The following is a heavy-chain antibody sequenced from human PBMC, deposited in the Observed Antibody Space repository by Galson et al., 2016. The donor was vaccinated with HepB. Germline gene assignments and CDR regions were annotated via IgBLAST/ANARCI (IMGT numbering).Heavy chain of an antibody. CDR2: INHSGNT. J-gene: IGHJ5*01. CDR1: GGTFNGYY. D-gene: IGHD3-3*01. Sequence: SETLSLTCAVFGGTFNGYYWTWIRQSPGKGLEWIGEINHSGNTNYNPSLKSRVNLSVDMSKKQFTLGLTSATAADTGIYYCARGTYYDSATRFDSWGQGTPVTVAS. V-gene: IGHV4-34*01. CDR3: ARGTYYDSATRFDS.